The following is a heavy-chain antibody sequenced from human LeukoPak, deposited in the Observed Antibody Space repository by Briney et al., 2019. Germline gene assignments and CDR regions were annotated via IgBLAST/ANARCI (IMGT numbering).Heavy chain of an antibody. J-gene: IGHJ5*02. CDR1: GGSFSGYY. V-gene: IGHV4-34*01. Sequence: SETLSLTCAVYGGSFSGYYWSWIRQPPGKGLEWIGEINHSGSTNYNPSLKSRVTISVDTSKNQFSLKLSSVTAADTAVYYCARGPWGCSSTSCSLGWFDPWGQGTLVTVSS. CDR2: INHSGST. CDR3: ARGPWGCSSTSCSLGWFDP. D-gene: IGHD2-2*01.